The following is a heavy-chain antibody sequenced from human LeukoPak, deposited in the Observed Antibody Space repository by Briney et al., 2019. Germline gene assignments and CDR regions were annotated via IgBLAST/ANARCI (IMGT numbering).Heavy chain of an antibody. CDR2: ISSSSSYI. J-gene: IGHJ4*02. V-gene: IGHV3-21*01. CDR1: GFTFSSYS. D-gene: IGHD3-10*01. Sequence: GGSLRLSCAASGFTFSSYSMNWVRQAPGKGLEWVSSISSSSSYIYYADSVKGRFTISRDNAKNSLYLQKNSLRAEDTAVYYCARDRNRGSFDYWGQGTLVTVSS. CDR3: ARDRNRGSFDY.